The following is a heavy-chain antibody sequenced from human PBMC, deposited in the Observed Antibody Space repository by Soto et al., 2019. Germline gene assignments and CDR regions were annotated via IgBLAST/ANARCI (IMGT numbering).Heavy chain of an antibody. Sequence: ETRSVPWTVAGGSISRYYCNWIRQPPGKGLELIGYIYYSGSTNYNPSPKSRVTISVDTSKNQFSLKLSSVTAADTAVYYCEREVVTTNYYYGRHGWSQGTTVTVSS. CDR1: GGSISRYY. V-gene: IGHV4-59*01. J-gene: IGHJ6*02. D-gene: IGHD4-17*01. CDR2: IYYSGST. CDR3: EREVVTTNYYYGRHG.